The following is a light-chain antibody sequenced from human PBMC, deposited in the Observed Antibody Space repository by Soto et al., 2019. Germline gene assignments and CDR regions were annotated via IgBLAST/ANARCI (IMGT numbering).Light chain of an antibody. Sequence: DIQVTQSPSSLSASVGDRVTITCRASQSISSYVNWNQQKPGKAPKLLIYAASSLQSGVPSRFSGSGSGTDFTLTISSLQPEDFATYYCQQSYITPPITFGQGTRLEIK. CDR3: QQSYITPPIT. CDR1: QSISSY. J-gene: IGKJ5*01. V-gene: IGKV1-39*01. CDR2: AAS.